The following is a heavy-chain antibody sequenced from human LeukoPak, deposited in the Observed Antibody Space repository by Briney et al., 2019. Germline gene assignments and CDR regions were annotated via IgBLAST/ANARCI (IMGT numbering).Heavy chain of an antibody. D-gene: IGHD4-17*01. Sequence: SATLSLTCTVSGGSISSGSYYWSWIRQPAGKGLEWIGRIYTSGSTNYNPSLKSRVTMSVDTSKNQFSLKVRSVTAADTAVYYCARVGGDYGDYDYWGQGTLVTVSS. CDR1: GGSISSGSYY. CDR3: ARVGGDYGDYDY. CDR2: IYTSGST. J-gene: IGHJ4*02. V-gene: IGHV4-61*02.